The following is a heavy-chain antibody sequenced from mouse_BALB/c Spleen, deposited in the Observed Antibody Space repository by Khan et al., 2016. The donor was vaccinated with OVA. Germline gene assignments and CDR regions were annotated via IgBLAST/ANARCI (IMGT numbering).Heavy chain of an antibody. CDR1: GYTLTSYW. Sequence: QVQLQQPGAELVNPGASVNLSCKASGYTLTSYWMHWVKQRPGQGLEWIGEINPSNGRTNYNEKFKSKATLTVDKSSSTAYMQLSSPTSEDSAVYYWARRLINFDYWGQGTTLTVSS. CDR3: ARRLINFDY. D-gene: IGHD1-3*01. CDR2: INPSNGRT. V-gene: IGHV1S81*02. J-gene: IGHJ2*01.